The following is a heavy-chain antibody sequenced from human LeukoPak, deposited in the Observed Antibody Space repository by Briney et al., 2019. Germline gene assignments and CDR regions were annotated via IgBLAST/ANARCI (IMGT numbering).Heavy chain of an antibody. CDR3: AREPHCSSTSCYWDENWFDP. J-gene: IGHJ5*02. CDR2: INPNSGGT. Sequence: GASVKVSCKSSGYTFTGYYMHWVRQAPGQGHEWMGWINPNSGGTNYAQKFQGRVTMTRGTSISTAYMELSRLRSDDTAVYYCAREPHCSSTSCYWDENWFDPWGQGTLVTVSS. CDR1: GYTFTGYY. V-gene: IGHV1-2*02. D-gene: IGHD2-2*01.